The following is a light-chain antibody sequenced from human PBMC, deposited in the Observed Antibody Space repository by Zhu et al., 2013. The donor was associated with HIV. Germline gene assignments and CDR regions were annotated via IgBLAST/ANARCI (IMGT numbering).Light chain of an antibody. Sequence: EIVLTQSPATLSLSPGERATLSCRASQSVSSYLAWYQQKPGQAPRLLIYDASNRATGLPARFSGSGSGTDFTLTISRVEPEDFAVYYCQQYGASPLTFGGGTTVEIK. CDR1: QSVSSY. V-gene: IGKV3-11*01. J-gene: IGKJ4*01. CDR3: QQYGASPLT. CDR2: DAS.